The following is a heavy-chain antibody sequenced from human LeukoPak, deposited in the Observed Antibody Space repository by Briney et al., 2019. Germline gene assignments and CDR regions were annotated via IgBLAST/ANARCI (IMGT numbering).Heavy chain of an antibody. CDR1: GYTLTELS. CDR3: ATTPREGAPEDYYYYYGMDV. D-gene: IGHD1-26*01. Sequence: ASVKVSCKVSGYTLTELSMHWVRQAPGKGLEWMGGFDPEDGETIYAQKFQGRVTMTEDTSTDTAYMELSSLRSEDTAVYYCATTPREGAPEDYYYYYGMDVWGQGTTVTVSS. J-gene: IGHJ6*02. V-gene: IGHV1-24*01. CDR2: FDPEDGET.